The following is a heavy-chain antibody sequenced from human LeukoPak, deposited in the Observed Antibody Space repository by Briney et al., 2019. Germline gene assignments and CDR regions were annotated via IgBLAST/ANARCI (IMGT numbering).Heavy chain of an antibody. J-gene: IGHJ6*03. CDR2: IIPIFGTA. CDR3: ATKRMYSNFDYYYYYMDV. Sequence: SVKVSCKASGGTFSIYAISWVRQAPGQGLEWMGGIIPIFGTANYAQKFQGRVTITADESTSTAYMELSSLRSEDTAVYYCATKRMYSNFDYYYYYMDVWGKGTTVTVSS. D-gene: IGHD4-11*01. V-gene: IGHV1-69*01. CDR1: GGTFSIYA.